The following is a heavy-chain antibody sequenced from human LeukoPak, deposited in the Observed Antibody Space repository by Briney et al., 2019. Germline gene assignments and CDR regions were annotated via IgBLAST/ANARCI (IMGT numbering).Heavy chain of an antibody. CDR1: GGSISSSSYY. CDR3: ARDPSYGNNWFDP. CDR2: IYHSGST. D-gene: IGHD3-16*01. Sequence: PSETLSLTCTVSGGSISSSSYYWGWIRQPPGKGLEWIGSIYHSGSTYYNPSLKSRVTISVDTSKNQFSLKLSSVTAADMAVYYCARDPSYGNNWFDPWGQGTLVTVSS. J-gene: IGHJ5*02. V-gene: IGHV4-39*07.